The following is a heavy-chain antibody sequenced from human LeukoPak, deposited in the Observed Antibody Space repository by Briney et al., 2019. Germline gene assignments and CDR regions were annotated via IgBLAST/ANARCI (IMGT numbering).Heavy chain of an antibody. CDR2: IYTCGST. CDR3: ARVCVVRRWLQLGYFDY. V-gene: IGHV4-4*07. Sequence: SETLSLTCTVSGGSISSYYWSWIRQPPGQGLDWIWRIYTCGSTNYNPSLKGRVTISVDTSKNQFSLKLSSVTAADTAVYYCARVCVVRRWLQLGYFDYWGQGTLVTVSS. J-gene: IGHJ4*02. CDR1: GGSISSYY. D-gene: IGHD5-24*01.